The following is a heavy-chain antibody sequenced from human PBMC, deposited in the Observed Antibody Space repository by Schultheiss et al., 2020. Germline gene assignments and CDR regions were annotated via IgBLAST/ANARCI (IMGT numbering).Heavy chain of an antibody. CDR1: GGSISSWY. J-gene: IGHJ4*02. V-gene: IGHV4-59*01. Sequence: SETLSLTCTVSGGSISSWYWGWIRQPPGKGLEWIGYIYYSGSTNYNPSLKSRVTISVDTSKNQFSLKLSSVTAADTAVYYCARGLVSTAGGFDYWGQGTLVTVSS. CDR2: IYYSGST. D-gene: IGHD5/OR15-5a*01. CDR3: ARGLVSTAGGFDY.